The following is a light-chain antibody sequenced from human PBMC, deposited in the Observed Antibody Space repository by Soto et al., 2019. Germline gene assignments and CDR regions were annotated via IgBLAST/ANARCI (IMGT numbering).Light chain of an antibody. V-gene: IGKV3-20*01. J-gene: IGKJ2*01. CDR1: QSVSSSY. Sequence: EIVLTQSPGTLSLSPGERATLSCRASQSVSSSYLAWYQQKPGQAPRLLIYGASSRATGIPDRFSGSGSGTDFTLTISRLEPEDVAVYYCQQYYSTPPTFGQGTNLEIK. CDR2: GAS. CDR3: QQYYSTPPT.